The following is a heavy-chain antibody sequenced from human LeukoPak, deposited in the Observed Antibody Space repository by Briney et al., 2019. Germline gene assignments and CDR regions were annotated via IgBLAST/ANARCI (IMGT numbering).Heavy chain of an antibody. Sequence: SETLSLTCAVYGGSFSGYYWSWIRQPPGKGLEWIGEINHSGSTNYNPSLKSRVTISVDTSKDQFSLKLSSVTAADTAVYYCARDQISGVIDYWGQGTLVTVSS. CDR3: ARDQISGVIDY. CDR2: INHSGST. V-gene: IGHV4-34*01. J-gene: IGHJ4*02. CDR1: GGSFSGYY. D-gene: IGHD3-10*01.